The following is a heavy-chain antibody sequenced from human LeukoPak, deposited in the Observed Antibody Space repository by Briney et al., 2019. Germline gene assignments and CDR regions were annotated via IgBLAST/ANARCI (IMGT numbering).Heavy chain of an antibody. CDR1: GDSVPSNSVT. CDR3: ARRLTQYDCFDP. J-gene: IGHJ5*02. D-gene: IGHD2-2*01. CDR2: TYYRSTWYN. Sequence: SQTLSLTCAISGDSVPSNSVTWNWIRQSPSRGLEWLGRTYYRSTWYNDYAVSVRGRVTVNPDTSKNQFSLHLNSVTPEDTAVYYCARRLTQYDCFDPWGQGILVTVSS. V-gene: IGHV6-1*01.